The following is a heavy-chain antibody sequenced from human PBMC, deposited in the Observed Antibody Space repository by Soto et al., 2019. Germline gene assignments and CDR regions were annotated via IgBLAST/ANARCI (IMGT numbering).Heavy chain of an antibody. CDR2: VDNEGIYT. J-gene: IGHJ4*02. D-gene: IGHD6-19*01. Sequence: DVQLVESGGVLVQPGGSLRLSCAASGFTFTNYWMHWVRQAPEKGLVWVARVDNEGIYTSYADSVKGRFTISSDNAKNKRFLQMNDLTVEGTAAYYCGSVFEYWGQGSLVTVSS. CDR3: GSVFEY. V-gene: IGHV3-74*01. CDR1: GFTFTNYW.